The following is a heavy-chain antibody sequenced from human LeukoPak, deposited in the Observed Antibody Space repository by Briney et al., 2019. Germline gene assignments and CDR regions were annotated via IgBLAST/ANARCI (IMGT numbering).Heavy chain of an antibody. J-gene: IGHJ5*02. CDR2: INPNSGGT. CDR3: ARDASYDSSGYYRWFDP. CDR1: GYTFTGYY. V-gene: IGHV1-2*02. Sequence: ASVTVSCKASGYTFTGYYMHWVRQAPGQGLEWMGWINPNSGGTNYAQKFQGRVTMTRDTSISTAYMELSRLRSDDTAVYYCARDASYDSSGYYRWFDPWGQGTLVTVSS. D-gene: IGHD3-22*01.